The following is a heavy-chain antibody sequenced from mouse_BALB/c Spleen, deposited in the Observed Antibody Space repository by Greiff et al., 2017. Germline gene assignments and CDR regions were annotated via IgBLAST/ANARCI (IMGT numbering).Heavy chain of an antibody. CDR3: ARALGDWFAY. D-gene: IGHD4-1*01. J-gene: IGHJ3*01. CDR1: GFTFSSYG. Sequence: EVMLVESGGGLVQPGGSLKLSCAASGFTFSSYGMSWVRQTPDKRLELVATINSNGGSTYYPDSVKGRFTISRDNAKNTLYLQMSSLKSEDTAMYYCARALGDWFAYWGQGTLVTVSA. V-gene: IGHV5-6-3*01. CDR2: INSNGGST.